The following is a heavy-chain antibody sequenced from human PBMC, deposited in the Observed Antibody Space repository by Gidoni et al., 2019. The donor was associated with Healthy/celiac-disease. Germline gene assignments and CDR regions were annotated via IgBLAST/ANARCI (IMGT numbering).Heavy chain of an antibody. Sequence: QVQLQESGPGLVKPSQTLSLTCTVSGGPISSGGYYWSWIRQHPGKGLEWIGYIYYSGSTYYNPSLKSRVTISVDTSKNQFSLKLSSVTAADTAVYYCARGLRQYYYDSSGPPGEVFDYWGQGTLVTVSS. CDR2: IYYSGST. V-gene: IGHV4-31*03. J-gene: IGHJ4*02. D-gene: IGHD3-22*01. CDR1: GGPISSGGYY. CDR3: ARGLRQYYYDSSGPPGEVFDY.